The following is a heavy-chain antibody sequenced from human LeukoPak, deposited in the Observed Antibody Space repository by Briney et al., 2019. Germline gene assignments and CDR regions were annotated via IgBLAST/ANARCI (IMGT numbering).Heavy chain of an antibody. CDR3: ARRYDFWSGYPPPLDY. CDR2: INPSRNT. D-gene: IGHD3-3*01. V-gene: IGHV4-39*07. Sequence: SETLSLTCTVSGGSISSSSYYWNWIRQPPGKGLEWIGQINPSRNTNYNPSLKSRVTISVDTSKKQFSLKLSSVTAADTAVYYCARRYDFWSGYPPPLDYWGQGTLVTVSS. J-gene: IGHJ4*02. CDR1: GGSISSSSYY.